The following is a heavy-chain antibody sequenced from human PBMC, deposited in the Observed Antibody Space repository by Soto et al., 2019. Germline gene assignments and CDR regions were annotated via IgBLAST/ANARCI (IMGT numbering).Heavy chain of an antibody. CDR1: GGSISSYY. Sequence: SETLSLTCTVSGGSISSYYWSWIRQSPGKGLEWIGYIYYGSTSYNPSLKSRVTISVDTSKNQFSLKLNSVTAADTAVYYCARVPDRWGQGTLVTVSS. D-gene: IGHD2-2*01. J-gene: IGHJ5*02. V-gene: IGHV4-59*08. CDR2: IYYGST. CDR3: ARVPDR.